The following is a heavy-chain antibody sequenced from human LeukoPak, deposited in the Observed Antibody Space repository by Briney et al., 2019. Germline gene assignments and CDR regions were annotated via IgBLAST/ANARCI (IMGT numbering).Heavy chain of an antibody. CDR2: IYYSGST. V-gene: IGHV4-59*12. J-gene: IGHJ4*02. CDR3: ARVGRDSSSSYYFDY. Sequence: SETLSLTCTVSGGSISSYYWSWIRQPPGKGLEWIGYIYYSGSTNYNPSLKSRVTISVDTSKNQFSLKLSSVTAADTAVYYCARVGRDSSSSYYFDYWGQGTLVTVSS. D-gene: IGHD6-13*01. CDR1: GGSISSYY.